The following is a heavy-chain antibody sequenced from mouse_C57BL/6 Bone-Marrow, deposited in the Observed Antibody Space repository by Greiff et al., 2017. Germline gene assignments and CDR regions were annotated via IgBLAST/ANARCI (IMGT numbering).Heavy chain of an antibody. V-gene: IGHV5-15*01. D-gene: IGHD2-3*01. CDR1: GFTFSDYG. Sequence: EVNLVESGGGLVQPGGSLKLSCAASGFTFSDYGMAWVRQAPRKGPEWVAFISNLAYSIYYADTVTGRFTISRENAKNTLYLERSSLRSEDTAMYYGARRMVTKRRERDAMDYWGQGTSVTVAS. CDR2: ISNLAYSI. J-gene: IGHJ4*01. CDR3: ARRMVTKRRERDAMDY.